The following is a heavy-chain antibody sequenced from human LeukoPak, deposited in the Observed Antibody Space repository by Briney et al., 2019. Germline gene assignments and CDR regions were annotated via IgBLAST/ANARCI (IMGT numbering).Heavy chain of an antibody. CDR2: INPNSGDT. J-gene: IGHJ4*02. V-gene: IGHV1-2*02. D-gene: IGHD5-24*01. CDR3: AKDSSGGYNSH. CDR1: GYIFKDFY. Sequence: ASVKVSCKTSGYIFKDFYIHWVRQAPGHGLEWMGWINPNSGDTNSAQRFQGRVTMTRDTSTGTAYMDLSSLTSGDTAVYFCAKDSSGGYNSHWGQGTLVTVSS.